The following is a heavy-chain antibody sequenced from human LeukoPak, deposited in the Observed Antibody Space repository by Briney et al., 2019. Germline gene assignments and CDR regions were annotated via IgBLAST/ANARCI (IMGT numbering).Heavy chain of an antibody. CDR3: AGKTYSGSLFDY. CDR2: INHSGST. D-gene: IGHD1-26*01. J-gene: IGHJ4*02. V-gene: IGHV4-34*01. Sequence: SETLSLTCAVYGGSFSGYYWSWIRQPPGKGLEWIGEINHSGSTNYNPSLKSRVTISVDKSNNQFSLKLSSVTAADTAVYYCAGKTYSGSLFDYWGQGTLVTVSS. CDR1: GGSFSGYY.